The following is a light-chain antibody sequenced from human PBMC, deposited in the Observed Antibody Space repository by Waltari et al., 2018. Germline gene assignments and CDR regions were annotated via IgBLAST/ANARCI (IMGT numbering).Light chain of an antibody. J-gene: IGKJ4*02. V-gene: IGKV3-20*01. CDR1: QSVSSNY. CDR2: GAS. CDR3: HQYYGAPLS. Sequence: EIVLTQSPGTLSLSPGERATLSCRSSQSVSSNYLAWYQQKPGQAPRLLIYGASSRATGISDRFSGSGSGTDFTLTISRLEAEDFAVYYCHQYYGAPLSFGGGTKVEIK.